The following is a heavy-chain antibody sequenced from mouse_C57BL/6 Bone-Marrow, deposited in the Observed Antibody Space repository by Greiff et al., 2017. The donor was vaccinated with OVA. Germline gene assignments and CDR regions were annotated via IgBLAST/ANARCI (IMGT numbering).Heavy chain of an antibody. Sequence: EVQRVESGAELVRPGASVKLSCTASGFNIKDDYMHWVKQRPEQGLEWIGWIDPENGDTEYASKFQGKATITADTSSNTAYLQLSSLTSEDTAVYYCTVTHYYAMDDWGQGTSVTVSS. J-gene: IGHJ4*01. CDR1: GFNIKDDY. V-gene: IGHV14-4*01. CDR2: IDPENGDT. CDR3: TVTHYYAMDD. D-gene: IGHD2-1*01.